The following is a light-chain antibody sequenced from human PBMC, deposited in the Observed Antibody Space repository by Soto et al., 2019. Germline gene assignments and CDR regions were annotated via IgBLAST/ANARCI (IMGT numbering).Light chain of an antibody. J-gene: IGKJ3*01. V-gene: IGKV1-39*01. CDR2: SAS. CDR3: QQSYSTPHFT. CDR1: QSISTF. Sequence: DIKMTQSPSSLSASIGDRVTMTCQASQSISTFLNWYRQRPGKAPELLIYSASILQTGVPARFSGSATGTDFTLIISSLHLEDVGTYFCQQSYSTPHFTFGPGTKVDLK.